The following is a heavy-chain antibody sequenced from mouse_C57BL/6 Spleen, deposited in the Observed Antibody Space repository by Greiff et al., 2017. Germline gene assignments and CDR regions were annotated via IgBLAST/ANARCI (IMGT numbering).Heavy chain of an antibody. V-gene: IGHV1-61*01. Sequence: VQLQQPGAELVRPGSSVKLSCKASGYTFTSYWMDWVKQRPGQGLEWIGNIYPSDSETHYNQKFKDKATLTVDKSSSTAYMQLSSLTSEDSAVYYGAIFHYYGTWFADWGQGTLVTVSA. CDR3: AIFHYYGTWFAD. CDR1: GYTFTSYW. J-gene: IGHJ3*01. D-gene: IGHD1-1*01. CDR2: IYPSDSET.